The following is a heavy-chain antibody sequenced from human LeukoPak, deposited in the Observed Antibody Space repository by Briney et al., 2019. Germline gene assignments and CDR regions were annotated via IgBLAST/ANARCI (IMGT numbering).Heavy chain of an antibody. J-gene: IGHJ5*02. CDR1: GFTFTTYW. Sequence: PGGSLRLSCADSGFTFTTYWMTWVRQAPGKGLVWVAKINRDGSQRYDVVAVKSRSTISRDNAKNSLTLKTNSLRTEDTAVHYCVRGSSGTAVRGVSCACFDPWGQGTLVTVSS. D-gene: IGHD3-10*01. CDR2: INRDGSQR. V-gene: IGHV3-7*05. CDR3: VRGSSGTAVRGVSCACFDP.